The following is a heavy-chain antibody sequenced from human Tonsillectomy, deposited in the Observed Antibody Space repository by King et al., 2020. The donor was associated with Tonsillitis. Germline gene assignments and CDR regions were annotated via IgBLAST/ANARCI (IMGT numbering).Heavy chain of an antibody. CDR1: GYTFTGYY. Sequence: QLVQSGAEVKKPGASVKVSCKASGYTFTGYYMHWVRQAPGQGLEWMRWINPNSGGTNYAQKFQGRVTMTRDTSISTAYMELSRLRSDDTAVYYCARERGYYGSGTHDAFDIWGQGTMVTVSS. D-gene: IGHD3-10*01. CDR2: INPNSGGT. CDR3: ARERGYYGSGTHDAFDI. J-gene: IGHJ3*02. V-gene: IGHV1-2*02.